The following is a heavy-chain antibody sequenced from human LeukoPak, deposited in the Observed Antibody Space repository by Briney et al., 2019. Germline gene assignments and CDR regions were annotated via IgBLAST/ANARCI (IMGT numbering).Heavy chain of an antibody. J-gene: IGHJ4*02. CDR2: IIPIFGTA. D-gene: IGHD1-1*01. CDR1: GGTFSSYA. Sequence: ASVKVSCKASGGTFSSYAISWVRQAPGQGLEWMGRIIPIFGTANYAQKFQGRVTITTDESTSTAYMELSSLRSEDTAVYYCARNWNDERYFDYWGQGTLVTVFS. V-gene: IGHV1-69*05. CDR3: ARNWNDERYFDY.